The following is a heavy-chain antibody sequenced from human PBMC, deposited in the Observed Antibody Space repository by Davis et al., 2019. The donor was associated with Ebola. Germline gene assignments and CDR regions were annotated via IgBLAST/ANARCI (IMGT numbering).Heavy chain of an antibody. V-gene: IGHV1-3*01. CDR1: GYTFTSYA. D-gene: IGHD2-2*01. CDR3: AREGYCSSTSCLYWFDP. Sequence: ASVKVSCKASGYTFTSYAMHWVRQAPGQRLEWMGWINAGNGDTKYSQKFRGRVTITRDTSASTSYMELSSLRSEDTAVYYCAREGYCSSTSCLYWFDPWGQGTLVTVSS. J-gene: IGHJ5*02. CDR2: INAGNGDT.